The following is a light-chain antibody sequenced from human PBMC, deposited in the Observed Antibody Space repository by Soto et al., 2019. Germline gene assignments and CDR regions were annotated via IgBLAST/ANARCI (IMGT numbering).Light chain of an antibody. CDR1: LSVSRN. J-gene: IGKJ1*01. V-gene: IGKV3-15*01. Sequence: EIVLTQSPGTLSFSAGERATLSCRASLSVSRNLAWYQQKPGQAPRLLIFDASTRATGIPARFSGSGSGTEFTLTITSLQSEDFAVYYCQQYNAWPRTFGQGTKVDI. CDR2: DAS. CDR3: QQYNAWPRT.